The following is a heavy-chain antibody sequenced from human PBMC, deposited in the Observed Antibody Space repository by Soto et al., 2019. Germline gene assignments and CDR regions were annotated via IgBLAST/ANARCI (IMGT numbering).Heavy chain of an antibody. V-gene: IGHV3-74*01. J-gene: IGHJ4*02. CDR2: ISGDGSTT. CDR3: ARDSQQWLVNY. D-gene: IGHD6-19*01. Sequence: GGSLRLSCAASGFTFSSYWMHWVRQAPGKGLVWVSRISGDGSTTNYADSVKGRFTVSRDNAKNTLYLQMNGLRAGETAVYYCARDSQQWLVNYWGQGTLVTVSS. CDR1: GFTFSSYW.